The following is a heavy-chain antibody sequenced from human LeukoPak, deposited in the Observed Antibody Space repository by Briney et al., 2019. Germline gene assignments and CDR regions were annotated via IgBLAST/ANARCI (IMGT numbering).Heavy chain of an antibody. Sequence: SQTLSLTCTVSGGSISSYYWSWIRQPPGKGLEWIGYIHYSGSTNYNPSLKSRVTISVDTSKNQFSLKLSSVTAADTAVYYCARGGGSIPYYYYYMDVWGKGTTVTVSS. D-gene: IGHD2-21*01. CDR2: IHYSGST. J-gene: IGHJ6*03. CDR1: GGSISSYY. V-gene: IGHV4-59*01. CDR3: ARGGGSIPYYYYYMDV.